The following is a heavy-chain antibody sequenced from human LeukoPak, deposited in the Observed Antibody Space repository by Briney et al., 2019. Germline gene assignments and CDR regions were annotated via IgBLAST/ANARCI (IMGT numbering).Heavy chain of an antibody. CDR2: INHSGST. J-gene: IGHJ4*02. D-gene: IGHD1-26*01. CDR1: GGSFSGYY. V-gene: IGHV4-34*01. CDR3: GARGSYSAWVY. Sequence: PSETLSLTCAVYGGSFSGYYWSWLRQPPGKGLEWIGEINHSGSTNYNPSLTSRVTISVDTSKNQFYLTLSSVTAADTAVYYWGARGSYSAWVYWGQGTLVTVSS.